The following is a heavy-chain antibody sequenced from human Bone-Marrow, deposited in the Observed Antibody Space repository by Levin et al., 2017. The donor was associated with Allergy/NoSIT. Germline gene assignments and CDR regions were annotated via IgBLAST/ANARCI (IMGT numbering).Heavy chain of an antibody. CDR3: ARTPRKGGYFDY. CDR1: GYTFTSYD. J-gene: IGHJ4*02. CDR2: MNPNSGNT. V-gene: IGHV1-8*01. Sequence: ASVKVSCKASGYTFTSYDINWVRQATGQGLEWMGWMNPNSGNTGYAQKFQGRVTMTRNTSISTAYMELSSLRSEDTAVYYCARTPRKGGYFDYWGQGTLVTVSS.